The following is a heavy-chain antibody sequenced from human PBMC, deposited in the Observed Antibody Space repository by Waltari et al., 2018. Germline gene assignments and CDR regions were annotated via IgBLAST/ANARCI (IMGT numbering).Heavy chain of an antibody. J-gene: IGHJ4*02. Sequence: EVQLLESGGGLVQPGGSLRLSCAASGFTFSNYAMSWVRQAPGKGLELVSAISGSGDNTFYVDSVKGRFTISRDNSKNTLYLQMNSLRAEDTAVYYCAKHLTLVRGIGPYFDYWGQGTLVTVSS. CDR1: GFTFSNYA. V-gene: IGHV3-23*01. CDR2: ISGSGDNT. CDR3: AKHLTLVRGIGPYFDY. D-gene: IGHD3-10*01.